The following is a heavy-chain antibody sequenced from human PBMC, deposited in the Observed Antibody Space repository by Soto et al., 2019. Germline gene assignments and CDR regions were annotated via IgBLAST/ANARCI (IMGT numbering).Heavy chain of an antibody. CDR3: ARDGLNYYDSSGYYYRY. V-gene: IGHV1-3*01. CDR2: INAGNGNT. J-gene: IGHJ4*02. Sequence: ASVKVSCKASGYTFTSYAMHWVRQAPGQRLEWMGWINAGNGNTKYSQKFQGRVTITRDTSASTAYTELSSLRSEDTAVYYCARDGLNYYDSSGYYYRYWGQGTLVTVSS. CDR1: GYTFTSYA. D-gene: IGHD3-22*01.